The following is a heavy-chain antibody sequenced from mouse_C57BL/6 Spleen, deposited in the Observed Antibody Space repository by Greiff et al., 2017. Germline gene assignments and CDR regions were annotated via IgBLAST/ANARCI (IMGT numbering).Heavy chain of an antibody. CDR1: GYAFSSAW. Sequence: VQLQQSGPELVKPGASVTISCKASGYAFSSAWMHWVKQRPGKGLEWIGRIYPGDGDTKYNGKFKGKATLTADTSSSPAYIQISSPTSEDSAVDFCAGSGDYDSSKYSLDYWGQGTTLTVSS. D-gene: IGHD1-1*01. CDR2: IYPGDGDT. CDR3: AGSGDYDSSKYSLDY. V-gene: IGHV1-82*01. J-gene: IGHJ4*01.